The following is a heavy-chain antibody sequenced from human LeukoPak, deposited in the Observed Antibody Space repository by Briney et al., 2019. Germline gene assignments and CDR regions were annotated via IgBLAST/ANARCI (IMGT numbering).Heavy chain of an antibody. D-gene: IGHD7-27*01. CDR2: IYHSGST. V-gene: IGHV4-38-2*01. J-gene: IGHJ6*03. CDR1: GYSISSGYY. Sequence: SETLSLTCAVSGYSISSGYYWGWIRQPPGKGLEWIGSIYHSGSTYYNPSLKSRVTISVDTSKNQFSLKLSSVTAADTAVYYCARQETGDLSYYYYCMDVWGKGTTVTVSS. CDR3: ARQETGDLSYYYYCMDV.